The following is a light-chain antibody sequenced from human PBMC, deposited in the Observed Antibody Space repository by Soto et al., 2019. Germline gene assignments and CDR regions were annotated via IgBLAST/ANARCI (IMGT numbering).Light chain of an antibody. CDR3: AAWDAALKVVI. CDR2: SNN. V-gene: IGLV1-44*01. J-gene: IGLJ2*01. Sequence: QSVLTQPPSASGTPGQRVTISCSGSSSNIGSNTVNWYQQLPGTAPKLLIYSNNQRPSGVPDRFSGSKSGTSASLPISGLQSEDETDYYCAAWDAALKVVIFGGGTKLTFL. CDR1: SSNIGSNT.